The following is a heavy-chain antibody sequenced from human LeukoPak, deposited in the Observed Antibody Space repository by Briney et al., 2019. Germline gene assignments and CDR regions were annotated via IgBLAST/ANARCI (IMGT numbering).Heavy chain of an antibody. V-gene: IGHV1-69*01. Sequence: SVKVSCKASRDTFTRCAFSWVRQAPGQGLEWMGGIIPIDGTANFAQKFQGRVTITADQSTSTAYTELSSLRSEDTAIYYCARDPGAPVRAFDIWGQGTLVTVSS. CDR1: RDTFTRCA. CDR2: IIPIDGTA. CDR3: ARDPGAPVRAFDI. J-gene: IGHJ3*02. D-gene: IGHD3-10*01.